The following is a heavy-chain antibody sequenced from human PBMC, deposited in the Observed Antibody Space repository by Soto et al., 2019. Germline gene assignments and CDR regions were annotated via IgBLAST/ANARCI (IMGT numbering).Heavy chain of an antibody. V-gene: IGHV2-5*02. CDR1: GFSFTTSGVG. CDR2: LYWDDDK. D-gene: IGHD1-26*01. Sequence: QITLKESGPTLVKPTQTLTLTCTFSGFSFTTSGVGVGWVRQPPGKALEWLALLYWDDDKRYSSSLKSRLTISKDTSKKQVGLTMTNMDPVDTATYYCAHRPGEGNGRASYYGMDVWGQGTTVTVSS. J-gene: IGHJ6*02. CDR3: AHRPGEGNGRASYYGMDV.